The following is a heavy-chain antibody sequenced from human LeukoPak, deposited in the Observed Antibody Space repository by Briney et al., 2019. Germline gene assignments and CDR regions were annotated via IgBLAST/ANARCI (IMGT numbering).Heavy chain of an antibody. CDR1: GGSISSYY. CDR2: IKQDGSEK. CDR3: ARVKNEMAQDY. V-gene: IGHV3-7*01. Sequence: PSETLSLTCTVSGGSISSYYWSWVRQAPGKGLEWVANIKQDGSEKYYVDSVKGRFTISRDNAKNSLYLQMNSLRAEDTAVYYCARVKNEMAQDYWGQGTLVTVSS. J-gene: IGHJ4*02. D-gene: IGHD5-24*01.